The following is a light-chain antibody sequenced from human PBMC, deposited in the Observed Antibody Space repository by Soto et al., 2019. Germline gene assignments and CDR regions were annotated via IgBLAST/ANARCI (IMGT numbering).Light chain of an antibody. J-gene: IGKJ2*01. Sequence: EIVLTQSPGTLSLSPGERATLSCRASQSVSSSYLACYQHKPGQAPRLLIYGASSRATGIPDRFSRSGSGTDFTLTSSRLEPEDFAVYYCQQYGSSPHTFGEGTKLEIK. V-gene: IGKV3-20*01. CDR3: QQYGSSPHT. CDR2: GAS. CDR1: QSVSSSY.